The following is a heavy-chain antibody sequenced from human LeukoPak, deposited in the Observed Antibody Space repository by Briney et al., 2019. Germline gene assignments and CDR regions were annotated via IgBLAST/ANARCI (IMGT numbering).Heavy chain of an antibody. D-gene: IGHD4-23*01. V-gene: IGHV1-69*01. CDR2: IIPIFGTA. CDR1: GGTFSSYA. J-gene: IGHJ4*02. CDR3: ARSQRRHTVVTHFDY. Sequence: ASVKVSCRASGGTFSSYATSWVRQAPGQGLEWMGGIIPIFGTANYAQKFQGRVTITADESTSTAYMELSSLRSEDTAVYYCARSQRRHTVVTHFDYWGQGTLVTVSS.